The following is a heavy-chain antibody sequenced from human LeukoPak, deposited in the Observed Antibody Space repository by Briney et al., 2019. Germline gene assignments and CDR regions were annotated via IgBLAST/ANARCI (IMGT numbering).Heavy chain of an antibody. D-gene: IGHD5-18*01. Sequence: PSETLSLPCTVSGGSINNRNYYWGWLRQPQENGLEWIGSSYFSESTFHLASRKGRATRSADTSKRQSSLRLSLVPAADTAVYYGASDSGYSYGSDYWGEGSLVTVS. V-gene: IGHV4-39*01. J-gene: IGHJ4*02. CDR3: ASDSGYSYGSDY. CDR1: GGSINNRNYY. CDR2: SYFSEST.